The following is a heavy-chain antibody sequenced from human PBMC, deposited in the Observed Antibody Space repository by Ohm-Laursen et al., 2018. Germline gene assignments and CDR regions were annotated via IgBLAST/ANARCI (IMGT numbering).Heavy chain of an antibody. CDR2: ISHSGNFE. D-gene: IGHD3-3*01. V-gene: IGHV3-48*03. CDR3: ARDKSLETRAFDV. J-gene: IGHJ3*01. CDR1: GFTFNSYN. Sequence: GSLRLSCTASGFTFNSYNMAWVRQAPGKGLEWVLFISHSGNFEQYIDSVKGRFTVSRDGAKSSLYLQMNSLRVDDTAVYYCARDKSLETRAFDVWGQGTVVTVSS.